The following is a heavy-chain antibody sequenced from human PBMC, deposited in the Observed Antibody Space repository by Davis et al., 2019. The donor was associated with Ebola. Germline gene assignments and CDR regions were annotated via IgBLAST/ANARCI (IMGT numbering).Heavy chain of an antibody. CDR2: INPHNGNT. CDR3: ARAQFPTTSDH. D-gene: IGHD1-1*01. J-gene: IGHJ4*02. Sequence: ASVKVSCKASGYTFTGYYMHWVRQAPGQGLEWMGWINPHNGNTNYAQNVQGRIIMTSDTATTTAYLEVGSLTSGDTAVYYCARAQFPTTSDHWGQGTLVTVSS. CDR1: GYTFTGYY. V-gene: IGHV1-18*04.